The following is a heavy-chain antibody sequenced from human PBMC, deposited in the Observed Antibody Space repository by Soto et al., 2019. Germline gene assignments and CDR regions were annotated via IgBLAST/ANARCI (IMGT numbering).Heavy chain of an antibody. Sequence: SETLSLTCAVYGGSFSGYYWTWIRQPPGKGLERIGDINHSGSTNYNSSLKSRVTISVDTSKNQLSLNLRSVTAADTAVYYCAREEVPQWFTRGYYGLDVWGQGTTVTVSS. CDR2: INHSGST. D-gene: IGHD2-2*01. J-gene: IGHJ6*02. CDR3: AREEVPQWFTRGYYGLDV. CDR1: GGSFSGYY. V-gene: IGHV4-34*01.